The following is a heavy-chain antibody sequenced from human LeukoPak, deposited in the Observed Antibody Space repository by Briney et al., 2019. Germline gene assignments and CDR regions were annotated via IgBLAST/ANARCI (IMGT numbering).Heavy chain of an antibody. CDR1: GFTFSASA. J-gene: IGHJ5*02. CDR3: ARENDILTGYPRNWFDP. V-gene: IGHV3-48*03. CDR2: ISSIGSTI. Sequence: GGSLKLSCAASGFTFSASAMHWVRQASGKGLEWVSYISSIGSTIYYADSVKGRFTISRDNAKNSLYLQMNSLRVEDTAVYYCARENDILTGYPRNWFDPWGQGTLVTVSS. D-gene: IGHD3-9*01.